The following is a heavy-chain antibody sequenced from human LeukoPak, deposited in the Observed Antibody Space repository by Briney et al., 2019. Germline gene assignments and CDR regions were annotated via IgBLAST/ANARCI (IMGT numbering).Heavy chain of an antibody. J-gene: IGHJ6*02. Sequence: ASVYLSCSASGGTFSCYAFGWVREAPGQGLEWMGGLFPIIGVATYAQKFQGRVTITADKSTSTAYMELSSLRSEDTAVYYCARDHFSSASCSFRGFYYGMDVWGQGTTVTVSS. CDR2: LFPIIGVA. CDR1: GGTFSCYA. V-gene: IGHV1-69*10. CDR3: ARDHFSSASCSFRGFYYGMDV. D-gene: IGHD2-2*01.